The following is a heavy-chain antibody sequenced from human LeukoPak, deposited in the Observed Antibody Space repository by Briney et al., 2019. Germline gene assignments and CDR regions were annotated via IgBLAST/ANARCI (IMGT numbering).Heavy chain of an antibody. V-gene: IGHV3-30*18. CDR2: ISDDGGNK. CDR3: AKDLGVSLYGDYVVGGMDV. CDR1: KFTFSSYG. Sequence: GGSLRLSCAASKFTFSSYGMHWVRQDPGKGLEWVAFISDDGGNKYYADSVKGRFTISRDNSKNTLYLQMNSLRAEDTAVYYCAKDLGVSLYGDYVVGGMDVWGRGTTVTVSS. J-gene: IGHJ6*02. D-gene: IGHD4-17*01.